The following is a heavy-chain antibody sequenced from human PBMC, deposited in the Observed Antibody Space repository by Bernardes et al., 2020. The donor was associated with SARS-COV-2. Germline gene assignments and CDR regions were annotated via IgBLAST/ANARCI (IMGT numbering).Heavy chain of an antibody. CDR2: LYSGGSA. V-gene: IGHV3-66*01. J-gene: IGHJ4*02. CDR1: GFTVSSDY. Sequence: GGSLRLSCAASGFTVSSDYMSWVRQAPGKGLEWVSVLYSGGSAEYADSVKGRFTISRDTSKNMVFLQMNSLRVEDTAVYYCAREDGLTTVAMLWGQGTLVTVSS. D-gene: IGHD4-17*01. CDR3: AREDGLTTVAML.